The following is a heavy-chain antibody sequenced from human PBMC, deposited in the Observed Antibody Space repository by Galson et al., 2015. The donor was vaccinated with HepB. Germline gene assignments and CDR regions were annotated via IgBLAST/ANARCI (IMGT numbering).Heavy chain of an antibody. V-gene: IGHV4-59*01. Sequence: SETLSLTCSVSGGSIRSYYWSWIRQPPGKGLEWIGYMYDSGSTNYNPSLKSRVTISVDASKNQFSLKLSSVAAADTAVYYCARSGIAVTNTFWYFDLWGRGTLVTVSS. J-gene: IGHJ2*01. CDR2: MYDSGST. CDR1: GGSIRSYY. D-gene: IGHD6-19*01. CDR3: ARSGIAVTNTFWYFDL.